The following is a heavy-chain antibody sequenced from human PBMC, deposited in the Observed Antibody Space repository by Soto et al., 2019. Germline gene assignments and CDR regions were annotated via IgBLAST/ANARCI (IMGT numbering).Heavy chain of an antibody. CDR3: ARQIYDSDTGPNFQYYFDS. J-gene: IGHJ4*02. CDR1: GDFFTTYW. D-gene: IGHD3-22*01. CDR2: IDPSDSQT. Sequence: PGESLKISCTDSGDFFTTYWITWVRQKPGKGLEWMGRIDPSDSQTYYSPSFRGHVTISVTKSITTVFLQWSSLRASDTAMYYCARQIYDSDTGPNFQYYFDSWGQGTPVTVSS. V-gene: IGHV5-10-1*01.